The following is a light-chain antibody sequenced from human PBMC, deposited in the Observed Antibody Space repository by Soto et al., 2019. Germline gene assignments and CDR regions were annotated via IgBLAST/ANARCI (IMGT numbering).Light chain of an antibody. Sequence: DIHLTQSPSLLSASVGDRVTITCRASQSIGYWLAWYQQKPGKAPNLLIYAASTLETGVPSRFSGSGFGTEFTLTIASLQPDDSASYYCQQYNSFSKSFGRGTKVEIK. CDR3: QQYNSFSKS. CDR2: AAS. CDR1: QSIGYW. V-gene: IGKV1-5*01. J-gene: IGKJ4*02.